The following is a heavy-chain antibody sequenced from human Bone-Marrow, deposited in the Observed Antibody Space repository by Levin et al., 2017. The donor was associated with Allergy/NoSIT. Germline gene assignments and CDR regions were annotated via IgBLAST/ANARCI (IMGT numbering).Heavy chain of an antibody. CDR1: GFTFSNAW. V-gene: IGHV3-15*07. CDR3: TSYCTNGVCRIAAAGIFDY. Sequence: SCAASGFTFSNAWMNWVRQAPGKGLEWVGRIKSKTDGGTTDYAAPVKGRFTISRDDSKNTLYLQMNSLKTEDTAVYYCTSYCTNGVCRIAAAGIFDYWGQGTLVTVSS. CDR2: IKSKTDGGTT. D-gene: IGHD2-8*01. J-gene: IGHJ4*02.